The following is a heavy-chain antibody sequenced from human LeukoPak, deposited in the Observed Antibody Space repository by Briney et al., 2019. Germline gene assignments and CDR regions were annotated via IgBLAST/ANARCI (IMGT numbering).Heavy chain of an antibody. CDR2: IYYCGST. D-gene: IGHD6-19*01. CDR1: GGSISSGDYY. Sequence: SETLSLTCTVSGGSISSGDYYWRWIRQPPGKGLEWLGYIYYCGSTYYNPSLKSRVTISVDTSKNQFSLKLSSVTAADTAVYYCARDRGYSSGWYPGYWGQGTLVTVSS. CDR3: ARDRGYSSGWYPGY. V-gene: IGHV4-30-4*01. J-gene: IGHJ4*02.